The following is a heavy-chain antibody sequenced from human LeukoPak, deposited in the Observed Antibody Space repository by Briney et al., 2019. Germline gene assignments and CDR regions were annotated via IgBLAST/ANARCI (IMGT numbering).Heavy chain of an antibody. CDR2: ISSSSSTI. D-gene: IGHD1-26*01. CDR1: GFTLSSYS. V-gene: IGHV3-48*04. CDR3: ARDRGGSYSAIDY. J-gene: IGHJ4*02. Sequence: PGGSLRLSCAASGFTLSSYSMKWVRQARGKGGEWVSFISSSSSTIYYAASVKGRFTISRDSAKNSLYLQMNSLRAEDTAVYYCARDRGGSYSAIDYWGQGTLVTVSS.